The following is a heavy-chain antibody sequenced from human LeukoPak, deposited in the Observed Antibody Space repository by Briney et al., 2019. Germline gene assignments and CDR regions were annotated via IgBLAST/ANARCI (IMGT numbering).Heavy chain of an antibody. D-gene: IGHD3-22*01. Sequence: GGSLRLSCAASGFTFSSYWMHWVRQAPGKGLVWVSRINSDGSSTSYADSVKGRSTISRDNAKNTLYLQMNSLRAEDTAVYYCANTYYYDSSGYGVGYWGQGTLVTVSS. CDR2: INSDGSST. CDR1: GFTFSSYW. J-gene: IGHJ4*02. V-gene: IGHV3-74*01. CDR3: ANTYYYDSSGYGVGY.